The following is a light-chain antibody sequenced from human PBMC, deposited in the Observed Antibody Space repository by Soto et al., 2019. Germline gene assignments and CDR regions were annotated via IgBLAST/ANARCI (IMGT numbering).Light chain of an antibody. CDR3: QQSYSTPRT. CDR2: KAS. Sequence: DIQMTQSPSTLSASVGDRVTITCRASQSISNWLAWHQQKPGKAPKLLIYKASTLESGVPSRFSGSGSGTDFTLTISSLQPEDFATYYCQQSYSTPRTFGQGTKVDNK. V-gene: IGKV1-5*03. J-gene: IGKJ1*01. CDR1: QSISNW.